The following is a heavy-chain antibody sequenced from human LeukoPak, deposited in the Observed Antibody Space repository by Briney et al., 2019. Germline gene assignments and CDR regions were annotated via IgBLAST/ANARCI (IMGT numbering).Heavy chain of an antibody. CDR3: ARDVGAVDPYYFDY. V-gene: IGHV3-30*04. D-gene: IGHD1-26*01. Sequence: GGSLRLSCAASGFSFSSFAMTWVRQAPGKGMEWVAVISYDGSNKYYADSVKGRFTISRDNSKNTLYLQMNSLRAEDTAVYYCARDVGAVDPYYFDYWGQGTLVTVSS. J-gene: IGHJ4*02. CDR2: ISYDGSNK. CDR1: GFSFSSFA.